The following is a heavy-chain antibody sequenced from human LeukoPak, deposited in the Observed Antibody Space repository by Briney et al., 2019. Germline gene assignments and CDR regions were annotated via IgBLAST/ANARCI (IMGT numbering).Heavy chain of an antibody. V-gene: IGHV3-9*01. CDR2: ISWNSGSI. D-gene: IGHD3-10*01. CDR1: GFTFDDYA. J-gene: IGHJ4*02. Sequence: GGSLRLSCAASGFTFDDYAMHWVRQAPGKGLEWVSGISWNSGSIGYADSVKGRFTISRDNAKNSLYLQMNSLRAKDTALYYCAKGGGAMVRGVIGYWGQGTLVTVSS. CDR3: AKGGGAMVRGVIGY.